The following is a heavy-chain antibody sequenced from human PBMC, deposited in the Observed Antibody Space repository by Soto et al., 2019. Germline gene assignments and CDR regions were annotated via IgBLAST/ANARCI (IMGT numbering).Heavy chain of an antibody. CDR2: VYESGYT. V-gene: IGHV4-31*03. CDR1: GASVSTGAYY. D-gene: IGHD5-18*01. Sequence: SETLSLTCTVSGASVSTGAYYWGWVRQRPGRGLEWIGYVYESGYTYYNMSLKSRLTIPLDRSNNQFSLGLTSVTAADTAVYYCVRALRHTAMVYPWFDPWGQGTLVTVSS. CDR3: VRALRHTAMVYPWFDP. J-gene: IGHJ5*02.